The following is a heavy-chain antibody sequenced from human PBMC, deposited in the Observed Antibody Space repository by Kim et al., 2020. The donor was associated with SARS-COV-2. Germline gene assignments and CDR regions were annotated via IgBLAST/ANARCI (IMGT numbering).Heavy chain of an antibody. Sequence: SVKVSCKASGGTFSSYAISWVRQAPGQGLEWVGRIIPTLDIPNYAQKFQGRVTINADTSTNTVFLDLRSLRADDTATYFCARDIYSDYSGFDLWGQGTLVSVS. CDR3: ARDIYSDYSGFDL. CDR2: IIPTLDIP. J-gene: IGHJ5*02. D-gene: IGHD4-17*01. V-gene: IGHV1-69*04. CDR1: GGTFSSYA.